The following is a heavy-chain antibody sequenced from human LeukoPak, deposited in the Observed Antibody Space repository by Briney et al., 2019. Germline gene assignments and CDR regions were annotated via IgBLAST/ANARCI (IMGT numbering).Heavy chain of an antibody. Sequence: PGGSLRLSCAASGFTFSSYSMNWVRQAPGKGLEWVSSISSSSSYIYYADSVKGRFTISRDNAKNSLYLQMNSLGAEDTAVYYCARGGYDFWSGFHPKSYFDYWGQGTLVTVSS. V-gene: IGHV3-21*01. CDR2: ISSSSSYI. CDR3: ARGGYDFWSGFHPKSYFDY. J-gene: IGHJ4*02. D-gene: IGHD3-3*01. CDR1: GFTFSSYS.